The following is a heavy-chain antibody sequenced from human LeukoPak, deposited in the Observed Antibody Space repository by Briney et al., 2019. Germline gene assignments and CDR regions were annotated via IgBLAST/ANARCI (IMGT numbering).Heavy chain of an antibody. J-gene: IGHJ3*02. Sequence: SETLSLTCTVSGGSISSYYWSWIRQPAGKGLEWIGRNYTSGSTNYNPSLKSRVTMSVDTSKNHFSLKLSSVTAADTAVYYCAGDIYYDSSVIDAFDIWGQGTMVTVSS. CDR2: NYTSGST. CDR1: GGSISSYY. CDR3: AGDIYYDSSVIDAFDI. D-gene: IGHD3-22*01. V-gene: IGHV4-4*07.